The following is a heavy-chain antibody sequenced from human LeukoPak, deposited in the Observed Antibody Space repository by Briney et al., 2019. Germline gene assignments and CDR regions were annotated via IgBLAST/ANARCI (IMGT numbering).Heavy chain of an antibody. CDR1: GFTFDDYA. CDR3: AKARIVGAIMPFDY. D-gene: IGHD1-26*01. J-gene: IGHJ4*02. Sequence: QPGRSLRLSCAASGFTFDDYAMHWVRQAPGKGLEWVSGISWNSGSIGYADSVKGRFTISRDNAKNSLYLQMNSLRAEDTALYYCAKARIVGAIMPFDYWGQGTLVTVSS. CDR2: ISWNSGSI. V-gene: IGHV3-9*01.